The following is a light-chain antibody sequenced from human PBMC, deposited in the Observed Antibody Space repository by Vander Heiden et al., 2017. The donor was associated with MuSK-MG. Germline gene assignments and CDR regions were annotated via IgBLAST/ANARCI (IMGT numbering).Light chain of an antibody. CDR1: QKVLYSSNNKNY. CDR3: QQYDTTPYT. CDR2: WAS. V-gene: IGKV4-1*01. J-gene: IGKJ2*01. Sequence: DIVMTQSPDSLAVSLGERATINCKSSQKVLYSSNNKNYLAWYQQKPGQPPKLLIYWASTRESGVPDRFSGSGSGTDFTLTINSLQAEDVAVYYCQQYDTTPYTFGQGTKLEIK.